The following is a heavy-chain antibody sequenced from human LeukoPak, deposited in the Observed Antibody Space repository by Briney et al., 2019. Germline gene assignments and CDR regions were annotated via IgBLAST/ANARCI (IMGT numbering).Heavy chain of an antibody. D-gene: IGHD3-16*01. CDR1: GFTYSSYA. CDR2: ISGSGGST. V-gene: IGHV3-23*01. J-gene: IGHJ4*02. CDR3: AKLSEGVYYFDY. Sequence: PGGSLRLSCAASGFTYSSYAMSWVRQAPGKGLEWVSAISGSGGSTYYADSVKGRFTISRDNSKNTLYLQMNSLRAEDTAVYYCAKLSEGVYYFDYWGQGTLVTVSS.